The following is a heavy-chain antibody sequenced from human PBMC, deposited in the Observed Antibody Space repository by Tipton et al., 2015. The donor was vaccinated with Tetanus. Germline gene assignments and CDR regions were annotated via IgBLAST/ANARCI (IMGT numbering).Heavy chain of an antibody. CDR3: ARVPLRLQQLVPINWFDP. J-gene: IGHJ5*02. D-gene: IGHD6-13*01. V-gene: IGHV1-46*01. Sequence: LVQSGAEVKKPGASVKVSCKASGYTFTSYYMHWVRQDPGQGLEWMGIINPSGGSTSYAQKFQGRVTMTRDTSTSAVYMELSSLRSEDTAVYYCARVPLRLQQLVPINWFDPWGQGTLVTVSS. CDR1: GYTFTSYY. CDR2: INPSGGST.